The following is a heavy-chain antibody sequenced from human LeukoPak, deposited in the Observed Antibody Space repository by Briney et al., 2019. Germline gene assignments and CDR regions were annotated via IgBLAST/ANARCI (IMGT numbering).Heavy chain of an antibody. CDR3: ARWRGFYSSSLSWFDP. D-gene: IGHD6-13*01. CDR1: GGSISSYY. V-gene: IGHV4-59*01. Sequence: PSETLSLTCTVSGGSISSYYWSWIRQPPGKGLEWIGYIYYSGSTNYNPSLESRVTISVDTSKNQFSLKLSSVTAADTAVYYCARWRGFYSSSLSWFDPWGQGTLVTVSS. CDR2: IYYSGST. J-gene: IGHJ5*02.